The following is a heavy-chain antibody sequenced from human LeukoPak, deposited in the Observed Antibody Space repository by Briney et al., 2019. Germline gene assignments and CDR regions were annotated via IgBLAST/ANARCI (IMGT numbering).Heavy chain of an antibody. J-gene: IGHJ5*02. CDR1: GFTFSSYG. CDR3: AREPDSLDP. CDR2: ISYDGSNK. Sequence: PGGSLRLSCAASGFTFSSYGMHWVRQAPGKGLEWVAVISYDGSNKYYADSVKGRFTISRDSSKNTLYLQMNSLRAEDTAVYYCAREPDSLDPWGQGTLVTVSS. V-gene: IGHV3-30*03.